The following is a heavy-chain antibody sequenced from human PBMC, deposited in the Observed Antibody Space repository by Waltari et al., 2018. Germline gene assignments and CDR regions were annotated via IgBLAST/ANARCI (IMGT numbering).Heavy chain of an antibody. CDR2: IYYSDST. J-gene: IGHJ4*02. D-gene: IGHD6-6*01. CDR3: VTSISGRHIDY. Sequence: QVQLQESGPGLVKPSETLSLTCSVSGGSYKTDTWSWIRQPPGKGLEWIGYIYYSDSTNYNPSLKSRVTISVDTSKNEFSLKLSSVTAADTAIYYCVTSISGRHIDYWGQGALVTVSS. V-gene: IGHV4-59*08. CDR1: GGSYKTDT.